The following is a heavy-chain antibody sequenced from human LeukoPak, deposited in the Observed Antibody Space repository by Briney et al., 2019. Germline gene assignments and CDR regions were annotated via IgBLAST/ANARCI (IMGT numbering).Heavy chain of an antibody. CDR3: ARVSAPLYSSIDY. CDR1: GYTFTGYY. D-gene: IGHD6-13*01. Sequence: ASVKVSCKASGYTFTGYYMHWVRQAPGQGLEWMGWINPNSGGTNYAQKFQGRVTMTRNTSISTAYMELSSLRSEDTAVYYCARVSAPLYSSIDYWGQGTLVTVSS. J-gene: IGHJ4*02. CDR2: INPNSGGT. V-gene: IGHV1-2*02.